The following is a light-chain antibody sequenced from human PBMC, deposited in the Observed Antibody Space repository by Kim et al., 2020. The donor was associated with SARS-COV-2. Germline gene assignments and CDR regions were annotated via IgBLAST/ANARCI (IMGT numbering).Light chain of an antibody. CDR2: KAS. CDR1: QSISSW. J-gene: IGKJ1*01. Sequence: STRDAAVGDRVTITCRASQSISSWLAWYQQKPGKAPKLLIYKASSLESGVPSRFSGSGSGTEFTLTISSLQPDDFATYYCQHLGTFGQGTKVDIK. V-gene: IGKV1-5*03. CDR3: QHLGT.